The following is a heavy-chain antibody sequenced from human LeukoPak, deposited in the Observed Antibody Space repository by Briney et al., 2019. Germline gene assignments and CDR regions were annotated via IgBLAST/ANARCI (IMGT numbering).Heavy chain of an antibody. CDR3: ARHRDRSSGWYESRYYYYMDV. D-gene: IGHD6-19*01. CDR1: GGSFSGYY. V-gene: IGHV4-34*01. J-gene: IGHJ6*03. Sequence: SETLSLTCAVYGGSFSGYYWSWIRQPPGKGLEWIGEINHSGSTNYNPPLKSRVTISVDTSKNQFSLKLSSVTAADTAVYYCARHRDRSSGWYESRYYYYMDVWGKGTTVTVSS. CDR2: INHSGST.